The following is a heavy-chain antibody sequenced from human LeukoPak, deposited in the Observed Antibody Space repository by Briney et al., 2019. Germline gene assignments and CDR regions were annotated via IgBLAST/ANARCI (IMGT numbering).Heavy chain of an antibody. J-gene: IGHJ5*02. CDR3: AKAYSTSWYHLAGS. D-gene: IGHD6-13*01. CDR2: ISGSGGTT. Sequence: GGSLRLSCAASGVTFCTYAMSSGRQAPEKGLEWVSAISGSGGTTKYADSVNGRFTISRDNSKNTLYLQMNSLSADDTAVYYCAKAYSTSWYHLAGSWGQGTLVTVSS. V-gene: IGHV3-23*01. CDR1: GVTFCTYA.